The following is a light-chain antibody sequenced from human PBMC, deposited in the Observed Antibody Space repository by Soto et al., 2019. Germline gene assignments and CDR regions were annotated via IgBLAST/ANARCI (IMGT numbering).Light chain of an antibody. CDR3: MQPSHWPWT. CDR2: KVS. CDR1: QSLVYSDGNTY. V-gene: IGKV2-30*01. Sequence: DVMMTQSPLSLPVTLGQPASISCRSSQSLVYSDGNTYLSWFQQRPGQSPRRLIYKVSNRDSGVPDRFSGSGSGTDFTLKISRVEAEDVGIYYCMQPSHWPWTFGQGTKVDIK. J-gene: IGKJ1*01.